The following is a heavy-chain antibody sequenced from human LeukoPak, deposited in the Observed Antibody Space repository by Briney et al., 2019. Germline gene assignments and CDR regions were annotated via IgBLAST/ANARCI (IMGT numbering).Heavy chain of an antibody. CDR3: ARVIRYGYVVNNWFGP. CDR1: GVSISNSSYY. J-gene: IGHJ5*02. CDR2: IYYSGST. V-gene: IGHV4-39*07. Sequence: SETLSLTCIVSGVSISNSSYYWGWIRQPPGKGLEWIGSIYYSGSTYYNPSLKSRVTISVDTSKNQFSLKLSSVTAADTAVYYCARVIRYGYVVNNWFGPWGQGTLVTVSS. D-gene: IGHD5-12*01.